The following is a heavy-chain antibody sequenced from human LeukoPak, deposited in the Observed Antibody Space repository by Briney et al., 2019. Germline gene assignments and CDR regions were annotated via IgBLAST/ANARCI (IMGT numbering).Heavy chain of an antibody. V-gene: IGHV3-21*01. CDR2: ISSSSSYI. CDR1: GFTFSSYS. CDR3: ARDGVRGVIITALLDY. D-gene: IGHD3-10*01. J-gene: IGHJ4*02. Sequence: PGGSLRLSCAASGFTFSSYSMNWVRQAPGKGLEWVSSISSSSSYIYYADSVKGRFTISRDNAKNSLYLQMNSLRAEDTAVYYCARDGVRGVIITALLDYWGQGTLVTVSS.